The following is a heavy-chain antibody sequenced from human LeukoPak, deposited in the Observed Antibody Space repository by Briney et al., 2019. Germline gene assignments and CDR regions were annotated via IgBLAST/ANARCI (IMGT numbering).Heavy chain of an antibody. V-gene: IGHV3-7*03. CDR2: IKPDGTTK. CDR3: ARSIPYGTTWYGRSDY. J-gene: IGHJ4*02. CDR1: GFTLRIYG. Sequence: GRSLRLSCAASGFTLRIYGMHWIRQAPGKGLEWVANIKPDGTTKFYVDSVKGRFTISRDNALNSLYLQMNSLRAEDTAIYYCARSIPYGTTWYGRSDYWGQGTLVTVSS. D-gene: IGHD6-13*01.